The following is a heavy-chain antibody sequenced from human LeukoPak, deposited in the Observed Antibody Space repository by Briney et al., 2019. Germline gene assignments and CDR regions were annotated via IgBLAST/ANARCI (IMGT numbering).Heavy chain of an antibody. CDR3: AGSGEWLLDY. CDR1: GGSNSNYY. J-gene: IGHJ4*02. CDR2: IYYSGST. D-gene: IGHD5-12*01. V-gene: IGHV4-59*01. Sequence: SETLSLTCTVSGGSNSNYYWSWIRQPPGKGLEWIGYIYYSGSTNYNPSLKSRVTISVDTSKNQFSLKLSSVTAADTAVYYCAGSGEWLLDYWGQGTLVTVSS.